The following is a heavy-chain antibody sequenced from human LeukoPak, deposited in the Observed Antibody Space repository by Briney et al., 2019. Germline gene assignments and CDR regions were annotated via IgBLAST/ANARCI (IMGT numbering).Heavy chain of an antibody. D-gene: IGHD1-26*01. CDR2: ISADNGNT. V-gene: IGHV1-18*01. J-gene: IGHJ4*02. Sequence: ASVKVSCKASGYTFINYGVSWVRQAPGQGLEWMGWISADNGNTNYAQMLQGRVTMTTDTSTSTAYMELRSLRSDDTAVYYCARDPQQLVGATGGGFNFWGQGTLVTVSS. CDR3: ARDPQQLVGATGGGFNF. CDR1: GYTFINYG.